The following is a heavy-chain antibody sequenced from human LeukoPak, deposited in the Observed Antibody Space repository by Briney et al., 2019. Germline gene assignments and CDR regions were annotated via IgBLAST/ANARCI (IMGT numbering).Heavy chain of an antibody. D-gene: IGHD5-18*01. Sequence: GGSLRLSCAASGFTFENYWMSWVRHAPGKGPEWVANIKQDGSVEHYLDSVKGRFNISRDNAKNSLILQMNSLRVEDTAVYYCPRWAGVTDYWGQGTLVPVSS. CDR2: IKQDGSVE. CDR3: PRWAGVTDY. J-gene: IGHJ4*02. CDR1: GFTFENYW. V-gene: IGHV3-7*01.